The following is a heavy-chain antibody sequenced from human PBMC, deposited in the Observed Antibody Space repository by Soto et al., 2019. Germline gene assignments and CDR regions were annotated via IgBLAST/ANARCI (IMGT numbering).Heavy chain of an antibody. J-gene: IGHJ2*01. D-gene: IGHD3-10*01. CDR3: ARDSITMVRGVIRYCAL. Sequence: QVQLVESGGGVVQPGRSLRLSCAASGFTFSSYGMHWVRQAPGKGLEWVAVIWYDGSNKYYADSVKGRFTISRDNSKNTLYLQMNSLRAEDTAVYYCARDSITMVRGVIRYCALWGSGTLVTVSS. CDR1: GFTFSSYG. V-gene: IGHV3-33*01. CDR2: IWYDGSNK.